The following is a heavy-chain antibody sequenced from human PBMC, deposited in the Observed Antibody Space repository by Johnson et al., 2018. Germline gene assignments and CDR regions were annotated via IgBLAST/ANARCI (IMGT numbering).Heavy chain of an antibody. Sequence: VQLVESGGGLVQPGGSLKLSCAASGITFSGSAIHWVRQASGNGLEWVGRIRSKTNNYATEYAAAVTGRFTISRDDSKHTTYLQMNSLKTEDTAVYYCSRHYRGEDYSNLNSYMDVWGKGTTVTVS. V-gene: IGHV3-73*01. CDR3: SRHYRGEDYSNLNSYMDV. D-gene: IGHD4-11*01. J-gene: IGHJ6*03. CDR1: GITFSGSA. CDR2: IRSKTNNYAT.